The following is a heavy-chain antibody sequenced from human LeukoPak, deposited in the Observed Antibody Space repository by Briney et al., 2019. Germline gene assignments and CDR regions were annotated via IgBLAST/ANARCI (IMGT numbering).Heavy chain of an antibody. Sequence: GSLRLSCAASGFTFSNAWMSWVRQPPGKGLEWIGSIYYSGSTFYNPSLKSRVTISVDTSKNQFSLKLSSVTAADTAVYYCARDPRTTTFDYWGQGTLVTVSS. J-gene: IGHJ4*02. CDR1: GFTFSNAW. CDR2: IYYSGST. CDR3: ARDPRTTTFDY. D-gene: IGHD2-2*01. V-gene: IGHV4-4*02.